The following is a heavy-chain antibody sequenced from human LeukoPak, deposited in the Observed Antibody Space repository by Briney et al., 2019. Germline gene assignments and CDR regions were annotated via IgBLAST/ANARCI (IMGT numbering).Heavy chain of an antibody. CDR1: GGSISRYY. CDR3: ARMVRGVHYDMDV. V-gene: IGHV4-59*08. D-gene: IGHD3-10*01. J-gene: IGHJ6*02. CDR2: SLYSGST. Sequence: SETLSLTCTVSGGSISRYYWSWIRQPPRKRLEWIGYSLYSGSTKYNPSLKSRVTISLDTSKNQFSLKLTSVSAADTAIYYCARMVRGVHYDMDVWGQGTTVTVSS.